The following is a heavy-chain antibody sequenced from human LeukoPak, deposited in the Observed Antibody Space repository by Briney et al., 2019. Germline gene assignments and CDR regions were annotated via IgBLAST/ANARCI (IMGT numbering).Heavy chain of an antibody. V-gene: IGHV4-30-2*01. CDR3: ARVAVAGPYYFGY. CDR2: IYHSGST. CDR1: GGSISSGGYS. J-gene: IGHJ4*02. Sequence: PSETLSLTCAVSGGSISSGGYSWSWIRQPPGKGLEWIGYIYHSGSTYYNPSLKSRVTISVDRSKNQFSLKLSSVTAADTAVYYCARVAVAGPYYFGYWGQGTLVTVSS. D-gene: IGHD6-19*01.